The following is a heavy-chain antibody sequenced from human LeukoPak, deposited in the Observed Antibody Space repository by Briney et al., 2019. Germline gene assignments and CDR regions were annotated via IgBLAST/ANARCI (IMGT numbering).Heavy chain of an antibody. D-gene: IGHD5-24*01. V-gene: IGHV3-49*03. Sequence: PGGSLRLSCTTSGFTFGTHTMHWFRQAPGKGLQWIGFIRSSGTTQYAASVKGRFTISRDDSKSIAYLQMNSLRAEDTAVYYCALAVEMATFHFDYWGQGTLVTVSS. CDR3: ALAVEMATFHFDY. CDR2: IRSSGTT. J-gene: IGHJ4*02. CDR1: GFTFGTHT.